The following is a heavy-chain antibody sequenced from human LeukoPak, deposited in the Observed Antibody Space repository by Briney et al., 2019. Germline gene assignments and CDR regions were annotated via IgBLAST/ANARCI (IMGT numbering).Heavy chain of an antibody. V-gene: IGHV3-33*01. CDR2: IWYDGSNK. D-gene: IGHD4-11*01. J-gene: IGHJ4*02. CDR1: GFTFSSYG. CDR3: ARDKYSTSFDY. Sequence: PGGSLRLSCAASGFTFSSYGMHWVRQAPGKGLEWVAVIWYDGSNKHYADSVKGRFTISRDNSKNTLYLQMNSLRAEDTAVYYCARDKYSTSFDYWGQGTLVTVSS.